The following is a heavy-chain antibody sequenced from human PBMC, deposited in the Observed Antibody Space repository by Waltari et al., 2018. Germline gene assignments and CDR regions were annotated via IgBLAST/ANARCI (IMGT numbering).Heavy chain of an antibody. CDR3: ATGGWGFYFDY. V-gene: IGHV3-21*01. J-gene: IGHJ4*02. CDR1: GFTFSNYN. CDR2: ISTTSTYT. D-gene: IGHD7-27*01. Sequence: EEQLVESGGGLVKPGGSLRLSCAGSGFTFSNYNMNWVRQAPGKGLECVSSISTTSTYTHDADSVKCLFTISRDNAKNSLFLQMNSLTTEDTAVYYCATGGWGFYFDYWGQGTLLTVSS.